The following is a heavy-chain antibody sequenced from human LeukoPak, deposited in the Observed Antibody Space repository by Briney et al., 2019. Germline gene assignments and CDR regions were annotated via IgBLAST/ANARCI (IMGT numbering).Heavy chain of an antibody. V-gene: IGHV3-30-3*01. J-gene: IGHJ4*02. CDR2: ISYDGSNK. D-gene: IGHD3-9*01. Sequence: GGSLRLSCAASGFTFSSYAMHWVRQAPGKGLEWVAVISYDGSNKYYADSVKGRFTISRDNSKNTLYLQMNSLRAEDTAVYYCARSLEYYDILTGYLATYYFDYWGQGTLVTVSS. CDR3: ARSLEYYDILTGYLATYYFDY. CDR1: GFTFSSYA.